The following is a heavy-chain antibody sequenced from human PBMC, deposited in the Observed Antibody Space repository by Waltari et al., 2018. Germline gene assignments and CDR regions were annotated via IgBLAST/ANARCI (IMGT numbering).Heavy chain of an antibody. J-gene: IGHJ4*02. CDR2: ISHRGRT. V-gene: IGHV4-38-2*02. Sequence: QVQLQESGPGLVKPSETLSLTCTVYGYSIGSGYYWGWGWIRQPQGKGLEWIGSISHRGRTFYNPSLKTGVSIELDTSKNQFSLRLRSVTAADTAVYYCARDLGAGGNSDIWGQGTLVTVSS. CDR1: GYSIGSGYY. CDR3: ARDLGAGGNSDI. D-gene: IGHD2-21*02.